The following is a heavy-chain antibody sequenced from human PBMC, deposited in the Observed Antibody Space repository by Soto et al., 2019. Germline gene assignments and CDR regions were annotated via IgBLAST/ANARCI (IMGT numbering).Heavy chain of an antibody. V-gene: IGHV5-51*01. CDR2: IYPGDSDT. J-gene: IGHJ4*02. D-gene: IGHD3-22*01. CDR1: VYSFSSDW. Sequence: PGEALKISCKDSVYSFSSDWIAWVRQMPGKGLEWMGVIYPGDSDTRYSPSFQGHVTISADKSISTAYLQWSSLKASDTAMYYCATHKYYYDRPDYWGQGTLVTVSS. CDR3: ATHKYYYDRPDY.